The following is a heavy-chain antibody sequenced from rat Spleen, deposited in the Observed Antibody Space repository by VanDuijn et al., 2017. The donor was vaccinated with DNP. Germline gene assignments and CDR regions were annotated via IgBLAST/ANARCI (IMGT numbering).Heavy chain of an antibody. CDR3: ATGPITTFAY. J-gene: IGHJ3*01. CDR2: ISPSGDTT. CDR1: GITFSDHN. D-gene: IGHD1-10*01. Sequence: EVQLVESGGGLVQPGRSLKLSCAVSGITFSDHNMAWVRQAPTKGLEWVASISPSGDTTFYRDSVKGRFTISRDNAKSTLYLQMDSLRSEDTATYYWATGPITTFAYWGQGTLVTVSS. V-gene: IGHV5-25*01.